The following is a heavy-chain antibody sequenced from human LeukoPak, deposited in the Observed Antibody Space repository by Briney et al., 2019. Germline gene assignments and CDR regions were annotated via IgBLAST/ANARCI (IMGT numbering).Heavy chain of an antibody. Sequence: SVKVSCKLSGYTFTDYFIHWVRQPPRHWREWMGWINTKTSRTSPARNFQGRVTITRHPSIPTTYMDSAWLTSDPTAIYFCARADFIDAGPYFTGGWGEGSLVTV. J-gene: IGHJ4*02. CDR3: ARADFIDAGPYFTGG. V-gene: IGHV1-2*02. D-gene: IGHD3-3*01. CDR2: INTKTSRT. CDR1: GYTFTDYF.